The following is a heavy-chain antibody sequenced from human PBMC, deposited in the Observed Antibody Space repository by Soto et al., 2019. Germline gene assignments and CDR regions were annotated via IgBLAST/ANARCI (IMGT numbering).Heavy chain of an antibody. V-gene: IGHV3-30-3*01. J-gene: IGHJ4*02. CDR3: GRPQRILGYFND. CDR2: ISYDGSNK. Sequence: GGSLRLSCAASGFTFSSYAMHWVRQAPGKGLEWVAVISYDGSNKYYADSVKGRFTISRDNSKNTLYLQMNSLRAEDTAVYYCGRPQRILGYFNDGGREPLVPVPS. D-gene: IGHD5-18*01. CDR1: GFTFSSYA.